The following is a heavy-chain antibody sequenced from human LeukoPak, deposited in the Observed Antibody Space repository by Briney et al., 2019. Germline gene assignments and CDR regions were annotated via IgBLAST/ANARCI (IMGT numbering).Heavy chain of an antibody. V-gene: IGHV4-39*01. CDR3: ARSVGATTVLEFDY. CDR2: IYYSGST. Sequence: SETLSLTCTVPGGSISSSSYYWGWIRQPPGKGLEWIGSIYYSGSTYYNPSLKSRVTISVDTSKNQFSLKLSSVTAADTAVYYCARSVGATTVLEFDYWGQGTLVTVSS. D-gene: IGHD1-26*01. J-gene: IGHJ4*02. CDR1: GGSISSSSYY.